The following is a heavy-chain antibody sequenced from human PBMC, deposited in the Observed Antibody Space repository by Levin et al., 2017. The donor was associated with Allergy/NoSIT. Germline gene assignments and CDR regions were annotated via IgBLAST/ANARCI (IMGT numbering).Heavy chain of an antibody. V-gene: IGHV3-53*01. CDR2: IRGDGST. CDR1: DFSVINFY. Sequence: GGSLRLSCAASDFSVINFYINWVRQAPGKGLEWVSFIRGDGSTVYGDSAKGRFIISRDNVKNTVYLQLNSLRAEDTAIYYCARDYYGSGRSYVAFDIWGQGTKVTVSS. CDR3: ARDYYGSGRSYVAFDI. D-gene: IGHD3-10*01. J-gene: IGHJ3*02.